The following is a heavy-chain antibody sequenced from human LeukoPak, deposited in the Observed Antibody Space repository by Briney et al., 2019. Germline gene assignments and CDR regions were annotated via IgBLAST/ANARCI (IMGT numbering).Heavy chain of an antibody. CDR1: GFTFSSYE. V-gene: IGHV3-48*03. D-gene: IGHD1-26*01. J-gene: IGHJ4*02. CDR3: AREEGGNYFDA. CDR2: IGSSGTTI. Sequence: GGSLRLSCAASGFTFSSYEMSWVRQAPGKGLEWVSYIGSSGTTIYYADSVKGRFTISRDNAKNSLYLQMNSLRAEDTAVYYCAREEGGNYFDAWGQGTLVTVSS.